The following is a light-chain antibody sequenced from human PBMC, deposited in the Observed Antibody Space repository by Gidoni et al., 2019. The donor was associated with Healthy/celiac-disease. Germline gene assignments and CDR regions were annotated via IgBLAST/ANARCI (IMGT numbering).Light chain of an antibody. CDR2: DVS. Sequence: QSALTQPRSVSGSPGQSVPISCTGTSSDVGGYNYVSWYQQHPGKAPKLMIYDVSKRPSGVPDRFSGSKSGNTASLTISGLQAEDEADYYCCSYAGIYTFHVFGGGTKLTVL. J-gene: IGLJ3*02. CDR3: CSYAGIYTFHV. CDR1: SSDVGGYNY. V-gene: IGLV2-11*01.